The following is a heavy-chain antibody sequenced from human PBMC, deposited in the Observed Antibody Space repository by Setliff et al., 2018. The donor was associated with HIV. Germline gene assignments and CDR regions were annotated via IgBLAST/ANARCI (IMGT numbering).Heavy chain of an antibody. CDR3: ARPSSLISAAIMDV. D-gene: IGHD2-2*01. CDR2: ISHDGSKK. V-gene: IGHV3-30-3*01. CDR1: GFTFISHA. J-gene: IGHJ6*02. Sequence: GGSLRLSCATSGFTFISHALPWVRQAPGKGLEWVAVISHDGSKKYYADSVKGRFTISRDSSKDTLYLQMNSLRAEDTAVYYCARPSSLISAAIMDVWGQGTTVTVSS.